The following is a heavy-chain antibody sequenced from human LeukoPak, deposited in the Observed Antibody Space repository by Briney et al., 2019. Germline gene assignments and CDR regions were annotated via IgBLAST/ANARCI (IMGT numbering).Heavy chain of an antibody. V-gene: IGHV4-30-2*01. J-gene: IGHJ6*02. CDR3: ARGSYYGMDV. CDR1: GGSISSGGYS. Sequence: PSETLSLTCAVSGGSISSGGYSWSWIRQPPGEGLEWIGYIYHSGSTYYNPSLKSRVTISVDRSKNQFSLKLSSVTAADTAVYYCARGSYYGMDVWGQGTTVTVSS. CDR2: IYHSGST.